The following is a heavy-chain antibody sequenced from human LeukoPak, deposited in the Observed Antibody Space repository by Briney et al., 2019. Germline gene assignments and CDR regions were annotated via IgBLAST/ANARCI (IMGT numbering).Heavy chain of an antibody. J-gene: IGHJ5*02. CDR3: AKLASGSYYRAWFDP. V-gene: IGHV3-23*01. CDR2: ISGSGGST. D-gene: IGHD1-26*01. Sequence: GGSLRLSCAASGFTFSSYAMSWVRQAPGKGLEWVSAISGSGGSTYYADSVKGRFTISRDNSKNTLYLQMNSPRAEDTAVYYCAKLASGSYYRAWFDPWGQGTLVTVSS. CDR1: GFTFSSYA.